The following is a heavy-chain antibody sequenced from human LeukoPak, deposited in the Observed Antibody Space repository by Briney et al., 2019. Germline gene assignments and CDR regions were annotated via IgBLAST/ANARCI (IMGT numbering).Heavy chain of an antibody. V-gene: IGHV3-23*01. D-gene: IGHD5-18*01. CDR3: AKEGGYSYGNQFDY. Sequence: GGTLRLSCAASGFTFSSYGMSWVRQAPGKGLEWVSAISGSGGSTYYADSVKGRFTISRDNSKNTLYLQMNSLRAEDTAVYYCAKEGGYSYGNQFDYWGQGTLVTVSS. CDR2: ISGSGGST. CDR1: GFTFSSYG. J-gene: IGHJ4*02.